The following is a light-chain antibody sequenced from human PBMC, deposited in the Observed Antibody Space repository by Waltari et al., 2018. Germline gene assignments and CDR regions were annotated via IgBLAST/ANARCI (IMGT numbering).Light chain of an antibody. J-gene: IGLJ1*01. V-gene: IGLV2-14*01. Sequence: QSDLTQPDPVSGSPGQSITISCTGTRSDVGGYTYVSWYQQHPGKAPKLMIYDVSNRPSGVSNRFSGSKSGNTASLTISGLQAEDEADYYCSSYTSSTPYVFGTGTKVTVL. CDR1: RSDVGGYTY. CDR3: SSYTSSTPYV. CDR2: DVS.